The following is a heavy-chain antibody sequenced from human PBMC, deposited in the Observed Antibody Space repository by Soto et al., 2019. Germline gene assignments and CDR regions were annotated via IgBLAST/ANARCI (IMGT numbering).Heavy chain of an antibody. D-gene: IGHD3-9*01. CDR3: AGTLRYDYYYGMDV. CDR1: GGSISSGDYY. Sequence: QVQLQESGPGLVTPSQTLSLTCTVSGGSISSGDYYWSWIRQPPGKGLEWIGYIYYSGSTYYNPSLKSRVTISVDTSNNQFSLKLSSVTAADTAVYYCAGTLRYDYYYGMDVWGQGTTVTVSS. V-gene: IGHV4-30-4*01. J-gene: IGHJ6*02. CDR2: IYYSGST.